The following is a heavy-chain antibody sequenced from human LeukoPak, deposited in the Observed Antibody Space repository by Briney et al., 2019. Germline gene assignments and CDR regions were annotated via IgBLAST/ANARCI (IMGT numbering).Heavy chain of an antibody. CDR3: ARARNGDPYDY. CDR1: GFTVSSNY. Sequence: GGSLRLSCAASGFTVSSNYMSWVHQAPGKGLEWVSVIYSGGSTYYADSVKGRFTISRDNSKNTLYLQMNSLRAEDTAVYYCARARNGDPYDYWGQGTLVTVSS. J-gene: IGHJ4*02. CDR2: IYSGGST. V-gene: IGHV3-53*01. D-gene: IGHD3-10*01.